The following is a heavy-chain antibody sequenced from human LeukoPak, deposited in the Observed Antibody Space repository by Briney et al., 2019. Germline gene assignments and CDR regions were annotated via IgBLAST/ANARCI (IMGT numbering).Heavy chain of an antibody. V-gene: IGHV3-21*01. CDR3: ARDGGITLVRGVIMGDYYYYYMDV. CDR2: ISSSSSYI. J-gene: IGHJ6*03. Sequence: GGSLRLSCATSGFTFSSYSMNWVRQAPGKGLEWVSSISSSSSYIYYADSVKGRFTISRDNAKNSLYLQMNSLRAEDTAVYYCARDGGITLVRGVIMGDYYYYYMDVWGRGTTVTVSS. D-gene: IGHD3-10*01. CDR1: GFTFSSYS.